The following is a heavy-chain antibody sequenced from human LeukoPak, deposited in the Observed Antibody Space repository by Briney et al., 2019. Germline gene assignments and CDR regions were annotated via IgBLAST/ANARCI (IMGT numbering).Heavy chain of an antibody. CDR3: ARDLGGFLDY. V-gene: IGHV3-23*01. Sequence: PGGSLRLSCTASGFTFSSYAMNWVRQAPGKGLEWVSGIGAGGTFTYYADSVKGRFTISRDNSKNTLFLQMTSLRAEDTALYYCARDLGGFLDYWGQGTLVTVSS. CDR1: GFTFSSYA. J-gene: IGHJ4*02. D-gene: IGHD2-15*01. CDR2: IGAGGTFT.